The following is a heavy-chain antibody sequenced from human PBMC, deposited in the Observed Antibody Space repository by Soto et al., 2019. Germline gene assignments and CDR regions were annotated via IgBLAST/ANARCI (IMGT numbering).Heavy chain of an antibody. J-gene: IGHJ4*02. Sequence: LSLTCTVSGGSISSYYWSWIRQPPGKGLEWIGYIYYSGSTNYNPSLKSRVTISVDTSKNQFSLKLSSVTAADTAVYYCARASGSSWYYFDYWGQGTLVTVSS. CDR2: IYYSGST. CDR3: ARASGSSWYYFDY. D-gene: IGHD6-13*01. V-gene: IGHV4-59*01. CDR1: GGSISSYY.